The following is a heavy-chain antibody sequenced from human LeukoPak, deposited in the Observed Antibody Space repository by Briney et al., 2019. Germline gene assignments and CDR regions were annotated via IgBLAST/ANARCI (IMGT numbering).Heavy chain of an antibody. D-gene: IGHD3-10*01. V-gene: IGHV1-69*01. Sequence: SVKVSFKASGGTFSSYAISWVRQAPGQGLEWMGGIIPIFGTANYAQKFQGRVTITADESTSTAYMELSSLRSEDTAVYYCARGGRFGEFSPFDYWGQGTLVTVSS. CDR1: GGTFSSYA. CDR3: ARGGRFGEFSPFDY. CDR2: IIPIFGTA. J-gene: IGHJ4*02.